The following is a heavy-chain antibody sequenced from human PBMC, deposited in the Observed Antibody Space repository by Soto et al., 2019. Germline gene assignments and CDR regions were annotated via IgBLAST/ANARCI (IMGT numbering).Heavy chain of an antibody. J-gene: IGHJ5*02. D-gene: IGHD1-1*01. CDR1: GYTFTSYY. CDR3: ARDSLAYKSGTRNWFDP. CDR2: INPSGGST. Sequence: GASVKVSCKASGYTFTSYYMHWVRQAPGQGLEWMGIINPSGGSTSYAQKFQGRVTMTRDTSTSTVYMELSSLRSEDTAVYYCARDSLAYKSGTRNWFDPWGQGTLVTVSS. V-gene: IGHV1-46*03.